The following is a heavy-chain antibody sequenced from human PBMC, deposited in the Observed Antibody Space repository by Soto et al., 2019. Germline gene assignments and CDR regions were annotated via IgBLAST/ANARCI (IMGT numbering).Heavy chain of an antibody. Sequence: GGSLRLSCTASGFTFSSYGMHWVRQAPGKGLEWVAVISYDGSNKYNADSVKGRFTISRDNSKNTLYLQMNSLRAEDTAVYYCAKDLRPGRLLWFGSSDYWGQGTLVTVSS. CDR3: AKDLRPGRLLWFGSSDY. V-gene: IGHV3-30*18. J-gene: IGHJ4*02. D-gene: IGHD3-10*01. CDR1: GFTFSSYG. CDR2: ISYDGSNK.